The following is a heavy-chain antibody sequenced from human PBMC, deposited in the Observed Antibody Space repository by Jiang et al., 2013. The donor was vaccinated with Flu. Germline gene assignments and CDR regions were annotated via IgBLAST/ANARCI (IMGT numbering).Heavy chain of an antibody. V-gene: IGHV1-46*01. CDR2: INPSGGGT. CDR3: ARDKLGRDYFDY. Sequence: SGAEVKKPGASVKVSCKASGYTFTSNYLHWVRQAPGHGLEWMGIINPSGGGTSYAQRFQGRVTMTRDTSTSTVYMELSSLRSEDAAVYYCARDKLGRDYFDYWGQGTLVTVSS. D-gene: IGHD5-24*01. J-gene: IGHJ4*02. CDR1: GYTFTSNY.